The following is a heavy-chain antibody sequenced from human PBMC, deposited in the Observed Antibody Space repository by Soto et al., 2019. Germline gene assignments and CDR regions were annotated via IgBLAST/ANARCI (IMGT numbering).Heavy chain of an antibody. CDR3: AKDGARGSSSYLLDY. CDR2: ISYDGSLT. J-gene: IGHJ4*01. V-gene: IGHV3-30*18. CDR1: GFTFSAYA. Sequence: QVQLVESGGGVVQPGRSPRLSCAASGFTFSAYAMHWVRQAPGKGLEWVALISYDGSLTYYTESVKGRITLPRDNSNNTHYLQMSTLGAEDTAVYYCAKDGARGSSSYLLDYWGHGTLVTVSS. D-gene: IGHD3-22*01.